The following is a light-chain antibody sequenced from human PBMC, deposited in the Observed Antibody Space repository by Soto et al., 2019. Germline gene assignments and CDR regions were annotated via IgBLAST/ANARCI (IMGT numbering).Light chain of an antibody. CDR3: AAWDDSLNDYV. CDR1: SSNIGGNT. Sequence: QSVLTQPPSASETPGQRVTISCSGSSSNIGGNTVNWYQQLPGTAPKLLIYSNNQRPSGVPDRFSGSKSGTSASLAISGLQFEDEADYYCAAWDDSLNDYVFGTGIKLTVL. V-gene: IGLV1-44*01. J-gene: IGLJ1*01. CDR2: SNN.